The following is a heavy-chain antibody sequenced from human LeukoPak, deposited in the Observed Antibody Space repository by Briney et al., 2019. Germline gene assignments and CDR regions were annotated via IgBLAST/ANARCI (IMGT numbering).Heavy chain of an antibody. V-gene: IGHV3-74*01. CDR2: ICFDGSGT. D-gene: IGHD2-8*02. CDR3: TRVQAGRSGLMDV. J-gene: IGHJ6*02. CDR1: GFSLSGYW. Sequence: PGGSLRLSCAASGFSLSGYWMHWVRQAPGKGLVWVSRICFDGSGTTYADSVKGRFTISRDTSKNTLYLQMNSLRDEDAAVYHCTRVQAGRSGLMDVWGRGTTVTVSS.